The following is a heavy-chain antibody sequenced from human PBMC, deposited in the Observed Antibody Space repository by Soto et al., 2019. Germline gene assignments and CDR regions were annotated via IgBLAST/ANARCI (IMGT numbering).Heavy chain of an antibody. J-gene: IGHJ6*02. CDR2: ISSGDDT. V-gene: IGHV3-53*01. Sequence: EVQLVVSGGGLIQPGGSLRLSCAASGFIVSNNYMSWVRQAPGKGMEWVAVISSGDDTYYADFMKGRFTISRDNSKNEVYLHMDNLRAEDTFVYYCARNSSPGGMNVWGQGIMVAVSS. D-gene: IGHD6-13*01. CDR3: ARNSSPGGMNV. CDR1: GFIVSNNY.